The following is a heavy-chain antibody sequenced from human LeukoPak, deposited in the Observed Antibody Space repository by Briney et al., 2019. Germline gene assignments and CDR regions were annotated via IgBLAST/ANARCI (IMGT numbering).Heavy chain of an antibody. CDR3: ARHIFSTRGPSGGMDV. J-gene: IGHJ6*02. CDR1: GYSFTSYW. D-gene: IGHD3-10*01. CDR2: IYPGDSDT. Sequence: GESLKISCKGSGYSFTSYWIGWVRQMPGKGLEWMGIIYPGDSDTRYSPSFQGQVTISADKSISTAYLQWSSLKASDTAMYYCARHIFSTRGPSGGMDVRGQGTTVTVSS. V-gene: IGHV5-51*01.